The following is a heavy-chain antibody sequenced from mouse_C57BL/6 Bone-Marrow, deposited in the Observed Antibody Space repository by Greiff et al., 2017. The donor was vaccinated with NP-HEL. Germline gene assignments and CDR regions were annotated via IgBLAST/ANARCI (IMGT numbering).Heavy chain of an antibody. CDR2: IYPGSGST. J-gene: IGHJ2*01. CDR3: ARDDGYYLDY. D-gene: IGHD2-3*01. CDR1: GYTFTSYW. V-gene: IGHV1-55*01. Sequence: QVHVKQPGAELVKPGASVKMSCKASGYTFTSYWITWVKQRPGQGLEWIGDIYPGSGSTNYNEKFKSKATLTVDTSSSTAYMQLSSLTSEDSAVYYCARDDGYYLDYWGQGTTLTVSS.